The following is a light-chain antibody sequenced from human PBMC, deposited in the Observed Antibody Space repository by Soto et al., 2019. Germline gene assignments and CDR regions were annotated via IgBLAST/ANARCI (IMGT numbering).Light chain of an antibody. CDR3: QQYGSSPPWT. V-gene: IGKV3-20*01. J-gene: IGKJ1*01. CDR1: QSVSSSY. CDR2: GAS. Sequence: EIVMTQSPATLSLSPGERATLSCRASQSVSSSYLAWYQHKPGQAPRLLIYGASSRATGIPDRFSGSGSGTDFTLTISRLEPEDFAVYYCQQYGSSPPWTFGQGTKVDIK.